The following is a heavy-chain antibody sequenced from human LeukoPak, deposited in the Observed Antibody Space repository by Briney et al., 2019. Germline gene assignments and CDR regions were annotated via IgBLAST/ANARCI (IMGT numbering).Heavy chain of an antibody. CDR1: GFTFSSYD. V-gene: IGHV3-23*01. CDR2: ITYSSGYT. CDR3: AKDPSDLGGSGSNNYFDC. Sequence: GGSLRLSCAASGFTFSSYDIIWVRQAPAKGLEWVSGITYSSGYTYYADSVKGRFTISTDNSRNTLYLQMNSLRAEDTAVYYCAKDPSDLGGSGSNNYFDCWGQGTLVTVSS. J-gene: IGHJ4*02. D-gene: IGHD3-10*01.